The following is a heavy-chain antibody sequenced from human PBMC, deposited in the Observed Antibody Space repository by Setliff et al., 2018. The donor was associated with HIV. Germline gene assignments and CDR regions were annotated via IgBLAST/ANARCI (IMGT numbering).Heavy chain of an antibody. CDR1: GYTFSSYA. CDR3: AKGTKITTALYLAY. J-gene: IGHJ1*01. V-gene: IGHV3-23*01. CDR2: ITGSGGRT. D-gene: IGHD6-13*01. Sequence: GGSLRLSCAASGYTFSSYAVSWVRQVPGKGLEWVSAITGSGGRTHYADSVKGRFTISRDNSRSTLYLQMNSLRAEDTAVYYCAKGTKITTALYLAYWCQGTLVTVSS.